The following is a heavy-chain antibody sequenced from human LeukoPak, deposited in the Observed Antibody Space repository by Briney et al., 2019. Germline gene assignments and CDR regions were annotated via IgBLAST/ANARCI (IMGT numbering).Heavy chain of an antibody. CDR1: GFTLNSYE. J-gene: IGHJ5*02. V-gene: IGHV3-48*03. D-gene: IGHD3-10*01. CDR3: ARESVARGYNWFDP. CDR2: ISSSGSII. Sequence: GGSLRLSCAASGFTLNSYETNWVRQAPGKGLEWVSYISSSGSIIHYADSVKGRFTISRDNAKNSLYLQMNSLRAEDTAVYYCARESVARGYNWFDPWGQGTLVTVSS.